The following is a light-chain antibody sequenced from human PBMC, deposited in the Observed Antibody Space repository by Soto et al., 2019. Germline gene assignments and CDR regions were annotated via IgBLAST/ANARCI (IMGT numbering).Light chain of an antibody. V-gene: IGKV3-20*01. CDR3: QQYDTSIWAYT. CDR2: GAS. J-gene: IGKJ2*01. Sequence: EVVLTQSPVTLSLSPGERATLSCRASQSVSSSYLAWYQQKPGQAPGLLIYGASSRATGIPDRFSGSGSGTDFTLTISRLEPEDFAVYYCQQYDTSIWAYTFGQGTKVDIK. CDR1: QSVSSSY.